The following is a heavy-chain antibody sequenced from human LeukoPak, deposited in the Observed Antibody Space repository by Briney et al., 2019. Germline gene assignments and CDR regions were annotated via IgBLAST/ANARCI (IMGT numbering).Heavy chain of an antibody. J-gene: IGHJ5*02. Sequence: GASVKVSCKASGYTFTSYAMNWVRQAPGQGLEWMGWINTNTGNPTYAQGFTGRFVFSLDTSVSTAYLQISSLKAEDTAVYYCARGRITMVRGGFNWFDPWGQGTLVTVSS. V-gene: IGHV7-4-1*02. CDR2: INTNTGNP. D-gene: IGHD3-10*01. CDR3: ARGRITMVRGGFNWFDP. CDR1: GYTFTSYA.